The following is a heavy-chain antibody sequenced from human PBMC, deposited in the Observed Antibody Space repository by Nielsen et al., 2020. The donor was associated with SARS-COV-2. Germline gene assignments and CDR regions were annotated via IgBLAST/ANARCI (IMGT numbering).Heavy chain of an antibody. Sequence: GGSLRLSCAASGFTVSRNYMNWVRQAPGKGLVWVSRINSDGSSTSYADSVKGRFTISRDNAKNSLYLQIDSLRAGDTAVYYCARGWYSSSVYYYYGVDVWGQGTTVTVSS. CDR2: INSDGSST. CDR1: GFTVSRNY. J-gene: IGHJ6*02. D-gene: IGHD6-19*01. V-gene: IGHV3-74*01. CDR3: ARGWYSSSVYYYYGVDV.